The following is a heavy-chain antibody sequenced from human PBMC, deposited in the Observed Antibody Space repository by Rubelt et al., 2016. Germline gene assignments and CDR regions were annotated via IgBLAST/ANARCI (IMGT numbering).Heavy chain of an antibody. Sequence: EVQLVQSGAEVKKPGESLRISCKGSGYSFSTYWITWVRQMPGKGLEWMGRIDPTDSYTNYSPSFQGHVTILADKSISTAYLQWRSLRASDTAMYYCARRSNWNDGSDYWGQGTLVTVSS. J-gene: IGHJ4*02. CDR3: ARRSNWNDGSDY. D-gene: IGHD1-1*01. V-gene: IGHV5-10-1*03. CDR2: IDPTDSYT. CDR1: GYSFSTYW.